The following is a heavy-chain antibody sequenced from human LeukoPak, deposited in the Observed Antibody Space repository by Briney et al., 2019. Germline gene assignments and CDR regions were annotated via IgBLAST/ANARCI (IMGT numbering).Heavy chain of an antibody. CDR2: IYYSGST. CDR3: ARGKRGAAAGKVYNWFDP. CDR1: GGSISSGDYY. Sequence: SETLSLTCTVSGGSISSGDYYWSWIRQPPGQGLEWIGYIYYSGSTYYNPSLKSRVTISVDTSKNQFSLKLSSVTAADTAVYYCARGKRGAAAGKVYNWFDPWGQGTLVTVSS. J-gene: IGHJ5*02. D-gene: IGHD6-13*01. V-gene: IGHV4-30-4*01.